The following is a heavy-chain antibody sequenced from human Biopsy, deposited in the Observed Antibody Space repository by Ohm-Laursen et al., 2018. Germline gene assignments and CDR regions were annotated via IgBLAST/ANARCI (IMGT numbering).Heavy chain of an antibody. Sequence: SETLSLTCTVSGDSISSYYWSWIRQPPGKGPQWIGYVYYTGSTDYNPSLQSRVTISVDTSKKHFSLRLRSVTPADTAIYYCARDRGYYSDRTVPGYFDLWGRGTLVTVSS. V-gene: IGHV4-59*01. J-gene: IGHJ2*01. CDR2: VYYTGST. CDR3: ARDRGYYSDRTVPGYFDL. D-gene: IGHD3-22*01. CDR1: GDSISSYY.